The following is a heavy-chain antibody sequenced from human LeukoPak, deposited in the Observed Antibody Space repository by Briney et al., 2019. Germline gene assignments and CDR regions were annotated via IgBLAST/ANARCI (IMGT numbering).Heavy chain of an antibody. Sequence: PSETLSLTCTVSGYSISSGYYWGWIRQPPGEGLEWIGRIYHSGSTYYNPSLKSRVTISVDTSKNQLSLKLSSLTAADTAVYYCARHEYSGSYYGLSWFDPWGQGTLVTVSS. V-gene: IGHV4-38-2*02. CDR3: ARHEYSGSYYGLSWFDP. D-gene: IGHD1-26*01. CDR1: GYSISSGYY. CDR2: IYHSGST. J-gene: IGHJ5*02.